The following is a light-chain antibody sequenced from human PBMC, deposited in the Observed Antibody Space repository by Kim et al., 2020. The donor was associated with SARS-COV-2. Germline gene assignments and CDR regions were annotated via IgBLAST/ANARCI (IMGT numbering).Light chain of an antibody. Sequence: QSALTQPASVSGSPGQSITISCTGTSSDVGGYNYVSWYQQHPGKAPKLMIYDVSKRPSGVSNRFSGSKFGNTASLTISGLQAEDEADYYCSSYTSSSTWVFGGGTQLTV. V-gene: IGLV2-14*01. CDR1: SSDVGGYNY. CDR2: DVS. J-gene: IGLJ3*02. CDR3: SSYTSSSTWV.